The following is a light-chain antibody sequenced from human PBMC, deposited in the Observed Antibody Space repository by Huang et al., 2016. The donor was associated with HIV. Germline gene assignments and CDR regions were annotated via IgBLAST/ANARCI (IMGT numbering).Light chain of an antibody. Sequence: DIQMTQSPSSLSASVGDRVTITCQANEDIKNFLNWYQQKPGKAPDLLIYDATKLETGVPSRFGGAGVDTHFTFTITRRQPEDFATYDCQQSNTLPPTFGQGTRLDFK. CDR1: EDIKNF. CDR2: DAT. V-gene: IGKV1-33*01. CDR3: QQSNTLPPT. J-gene: IGKJ5*01.